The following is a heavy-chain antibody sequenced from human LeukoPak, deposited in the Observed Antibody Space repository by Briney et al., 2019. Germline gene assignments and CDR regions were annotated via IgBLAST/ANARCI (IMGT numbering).Heavy chain of an antibody. CDR1: GGSISSSSYY. V-gene: IGHV4-39*01. D-gene: IGHD3-10*01. CDR2: IYYSGST. J-gene: IGHJ4*02. CDR3: ARLMVRGVMGFDY. Sequence: PSETLSLTCTVSGGSISSSSYYWGWIRQPPGKGLEWIGSIYYSGSTYYNPSLKSRVTISVDTSKNQFSLKLSSVTAADTGVYYCARLMVRGVMGFDYWGQGTLVTVSS.